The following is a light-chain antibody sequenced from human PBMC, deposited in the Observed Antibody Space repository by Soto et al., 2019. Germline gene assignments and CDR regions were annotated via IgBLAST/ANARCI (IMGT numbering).Light chain of an antibody. CDR3: QQSYGTPPWT. CDR1: QSIDNY. J-gene: IGKJ1*01. Sequence: DIQMTQSPSSLSASVGDRVTITCRASQSIDNYLNWYRQKPGKGPKLLIYAASSLHTGVPSRFSGSGSGTDFTLTISSLQPEDFATYFCQQSYGTPPWTFGQGTKVEIK. CDR2: AAS. V-gene: IGKV1-39*01.